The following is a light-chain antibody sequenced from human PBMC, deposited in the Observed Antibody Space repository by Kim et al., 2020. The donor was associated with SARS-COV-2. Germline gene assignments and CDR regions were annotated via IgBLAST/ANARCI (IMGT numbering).Light chain of an antibody. CDR2: GNS. V-gene: IGLV1-40*01. CDR1: SSNGGAGYD. CDR3: QSYDSSLSGSVV. J-gene: IGLJ2*01. Sequence: FTISCAGSSSNGGAGYDVHWYQQLPGTAPKLLIYGNSNRPSGVPDRFSGSKSGTSASLAITGLQAEDEADYYCQSYDSSLSGSVVFGGGTQLTVL.